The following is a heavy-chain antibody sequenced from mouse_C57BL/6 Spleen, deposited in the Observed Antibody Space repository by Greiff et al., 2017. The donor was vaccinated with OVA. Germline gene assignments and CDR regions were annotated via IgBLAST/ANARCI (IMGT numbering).Heavy chain of an antibody. Sequence: VQLKESVAELVRPGASVKLSCTASGFTITNTYMHWVKQRPEQGLEWIGRIDPANGNTNYTPKFQGKATFTADTSSNTAYLQLSSLTSEDAAIYYCARIFQLGVGDYWGQGTTRTVSS. CDR1: GFTITNTY. D-gene: IGHD4-1*02. V-gene: IGHV14-3*01. J-gene: IGHJ2*01. CDR3: ARIFQLGVGDY. CDR2: IDPANGNT.